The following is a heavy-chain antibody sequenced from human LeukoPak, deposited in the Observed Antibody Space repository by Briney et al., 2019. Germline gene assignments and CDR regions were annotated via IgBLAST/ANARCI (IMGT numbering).Heavy chain of an antibody. CDR3: ATGGLVAAVDL. Sequence: GSLRLSCAASGFSFNAYWVAWVRQAAGTGLEGVAIINRGGSETFDVAPVKGRFSISRYSAKNLVYLQMNSLRAEDMAVCYCATGGLVAAVDLWGQGTLVTVSS. D-gene: IGHD5-12*01. J-gene: IGHJ4*02. V-gene: IGHV3-7*01. CDR2: INRGGSET. CDR1: GFSFNAYW.